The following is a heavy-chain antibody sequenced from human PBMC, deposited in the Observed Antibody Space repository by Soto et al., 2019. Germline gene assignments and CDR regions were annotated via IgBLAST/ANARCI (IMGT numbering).Heavy chain of an antibody. D-gene: IGHD3-10*01. J-gene: IGHJ6*03. CDR2: INWNGGST. V-gene: IGHV3-20*01. CDR3: ARAGFGELTHYYYYMDV. CDR1: GFTFDDYG. Sequence: GGSLRLSCAASGFTFDDYGMSWVRQAPGKGLEWISGINWNGGSTGYVDSLKGRFTISRDNAKNSLYLQMNSLRAEDTALYHCARAGFGELTHYYYYMDVWGKGTTVTVSS.